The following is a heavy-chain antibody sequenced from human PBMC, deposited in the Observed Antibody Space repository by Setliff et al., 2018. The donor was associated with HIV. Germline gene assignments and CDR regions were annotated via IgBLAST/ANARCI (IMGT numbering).Heavy chain of an antibody. CDR2: IWYDASNK. D-gene: IGHD2-2*01. Sequence: AVGSLRLSCAASGFTFSSYGMHWVRQAPGKGLEWVAVIWYDASNKYYADSVKGRFTISRDNSKNTLYLQMNSLRAEDTAVYYCARSRTIGYCSSTSCPSLDVWGRGTTVTVSS. V-gene: IGHV3-33*01. CDR1: GFTFSSYG. CDR3: ARSRTIGYCSSTSCPSLDV. J-gene: IGHJ6*04.